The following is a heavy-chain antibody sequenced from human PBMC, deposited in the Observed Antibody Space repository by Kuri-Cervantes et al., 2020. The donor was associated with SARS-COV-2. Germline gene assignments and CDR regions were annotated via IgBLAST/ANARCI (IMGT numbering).Heavy chain of an antibody. CDR2: IIPLFGTT. CDR1: GGTFSSYA. CDR3: ARPYCTTTTCYDGTFDS. V-gene: IGHV1-69*06. D-gene: IGHD2-2*01. J-gene: IGHJ4*02. Sequence: SVKVSCKASGGTFSSYAVTWVRQVPGQGFEWMGRIIPLFGTTIYAQKFRDRVTFTADKSTNTAYTELSSLRSEDTAVYYCARPYCTTTTCYDGTFDSWGQGTLVTVSS.